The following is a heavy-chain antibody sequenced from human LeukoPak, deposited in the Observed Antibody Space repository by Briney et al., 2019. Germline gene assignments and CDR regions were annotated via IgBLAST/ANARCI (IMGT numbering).Heavy chain of an antibody. CDR3: ARDRDYDILTGSLDY. Sequence: PGGSLRLSCAASGFTFSSYSMNWVRQAPGKGLEWVSSVSSSSSYIYYADSVKGRFTISRDNAKNSLYLQMNSPRAEDTAVYYCARDRDYDILTGSLDYWGQGTLVTVSS. CDR1: GFTFSSYS. CDR2: VSSSSSYI. D-gene: IGHD3-9*01. J-gene: IGHJ4*02. V-gene: IGHV3-21*01.